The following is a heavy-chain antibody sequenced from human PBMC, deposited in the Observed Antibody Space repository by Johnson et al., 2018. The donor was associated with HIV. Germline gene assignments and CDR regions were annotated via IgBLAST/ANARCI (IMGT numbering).Heavy chain of an antibody. Sequence: VQLVESGGGLVQPGGSLRLSCATSGFSFSAYAMTWVRQGAGKGLEWVSTISAGGGSTYYADSVQGRFTISRDNTKNTLYLQMNSLRMEDTAVYYCAKSTQASILRESGPYGAFDMWGQGTMVTVSS. CDR3: AKSTQASILRESGPYGAFDM. V-gene: IGHV3-23*04. CDR1: GFSFSAYA. J-gene: IGHJ3*02. CDR2: ISAGGGST. D-gene: IGHD3-10*01.